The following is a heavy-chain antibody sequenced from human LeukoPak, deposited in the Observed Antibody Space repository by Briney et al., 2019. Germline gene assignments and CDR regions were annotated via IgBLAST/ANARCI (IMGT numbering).Heavy chain of an antibody. D-gene: IGHD7-27*01. CDR1: GFTFDDYT. CDR2: ISWDGGST. J-gene: IGHJ4*02. CDR3: AKDGRTGDYFDY. Sequence: PGGSLRLSCAASGFTFDDYTMHWVRQAPGKGLEWVSLISWDGGSTYYADSVKGRFTISRDNSKNSLYLQMNSLRTEDTALYCCAKDGRTGDYFDYWGQGTLVTVSS. V-gene: IGHV3-43*01.